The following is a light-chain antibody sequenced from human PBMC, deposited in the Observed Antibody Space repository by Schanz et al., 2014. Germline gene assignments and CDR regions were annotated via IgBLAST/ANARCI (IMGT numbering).Light chain of an antibody. Sequence: VMTQSPATLSVSPGESATLSCRASQSVSSNLAWYQQRPGQAPRLLIYGASSRATDIPDRFSGSGSGTDFTLTISRLEPEDFAVYYCQQYGSSSWTFGQGTMVDFK. V-gene: IGKV3-20*01. CDR3: QQYGSSSWT. CDR2: GAS. CDR1: QSVSSN. J-gene: IGKJ1*01.